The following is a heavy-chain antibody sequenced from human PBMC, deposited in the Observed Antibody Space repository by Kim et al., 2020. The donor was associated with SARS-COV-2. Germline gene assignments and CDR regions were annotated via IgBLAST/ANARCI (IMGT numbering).Heavy chain of an antibody. Sequence: GGSLRLSCVASEFTFSTYAMTWVRQAQGKGLEWVSSISGSGHKTYYADSVKGRFSISRDNSKNTLYLQMSSLRAEDTAVYYCAKDFRGSGNYGWFDPWG. D-gene: IGHD4-17*01. CDR2: ISGSGHKT. V-gene: IGHV3-23*01. J-gene: IGHJ5*02. CDR3: AKDFRGSGNYGWFDP. CDR1: EFTFSTYA.